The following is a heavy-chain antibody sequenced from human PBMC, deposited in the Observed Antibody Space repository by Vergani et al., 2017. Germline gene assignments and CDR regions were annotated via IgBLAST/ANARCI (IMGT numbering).Heavy chain of an antibody. D-gene: IGHD6-19*01. Sequence: QEQLVQSGSELKKPGASVKVSCKASGYSFNNYAIHWVRQAPGQGLEWMGWINPTTGNPTYARAFTGRFVFSLDTSISTAYLQIGSLKAEDTAVYFCARAKRCRLAVGATYSWGQGTLLTVSS. V-gene: IGHV7-4-1*01. J-gene: IGHJ4*02. CDR1: GYSFNNYA. CDR3: ARAKRCRLAVGATYS. CDR2: INPTTGNP.